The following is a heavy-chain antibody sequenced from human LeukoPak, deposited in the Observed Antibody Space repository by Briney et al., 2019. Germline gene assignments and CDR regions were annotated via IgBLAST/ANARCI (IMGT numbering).Heavy chain of an antibody. Sequence: PGGSLRLSCAASGFTFDDYGMHWVRQAPGKGLEWASFISWDGGVTYFADSVRGRFTISRDNTKNSLFLQMNSLRAGDTAFYFCVRGNSPPDAFHFWGQGTMVTVSS. CDR3: VRGNSPPDAFHF. CDR1: GFTFDDYG. D-gene: IGHD5-18*01. CDR2: ISWDGGVT. J-gene: IGHJ3*01. V-gene: IGHV3-43D*04.